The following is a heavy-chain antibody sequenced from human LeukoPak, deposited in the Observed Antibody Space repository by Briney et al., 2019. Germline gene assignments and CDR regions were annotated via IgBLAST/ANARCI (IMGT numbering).Heavy chain of an antibody. CDR2: IYYSGST. CDR3: AGWDSSGYYALTDY. CDR1: GGSISSNY. V-gene: IGHV4-59*01. Sequence: SSETLSLTCTVSGGSISSNYWSWIRQPPGKGLEWIGYIYYSGSTNYNPSLKSRVTISVDTSKNQFSLKLSSVTAADTAVYYCAGWDSSGYYALTDYWGQGTLVTVSS. D-gene: IGHD3-22*01. J-gene: IGHJ4*02.